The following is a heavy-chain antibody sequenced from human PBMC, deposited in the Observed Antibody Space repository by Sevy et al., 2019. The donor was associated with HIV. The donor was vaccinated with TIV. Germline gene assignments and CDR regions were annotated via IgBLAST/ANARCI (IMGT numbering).Heavy chain of an antibody. CDR1: GYTFTNYG. D-gene: IGHD3-10*01. V-gene: IGHV1-18*01. CDR3: ARSTAGLQDFYYGMDV. CDR2: ISAYNGNT. J-gene: IGHJ6*02. Sequence: ASVKVSCKASGYTFTNYGFCWVRQAPGQGLEWMGWISAYNGNTNYAQKFQGRVTMTTDTSTSTAYMELRSLRSDDTALYYCARSTAGLQDFYYGMDVWGHGTTVTVSS.